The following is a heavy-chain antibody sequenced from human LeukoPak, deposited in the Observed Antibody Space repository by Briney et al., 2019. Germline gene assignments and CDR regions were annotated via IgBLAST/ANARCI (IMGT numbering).Heavy chain of an antibody. CDR2: ISTYTGNT. J-gene: IGHJ3*02. CDR1: GYTFTSYA. D-gene: IGHD3-22*01. Sequence: GASVKVSCKTSGYTFTSYAISWVRQAPGQGLECMGWISTYTGNTDYAQKHQGRVTMTTDTSTSTAYVELRSLSSDDTAVYYCARVLVVSSDAFDIWGQGTMVTVSS. CDR3: ARVLVVSSDAFDI. V-gene: IGHV1-18*01.